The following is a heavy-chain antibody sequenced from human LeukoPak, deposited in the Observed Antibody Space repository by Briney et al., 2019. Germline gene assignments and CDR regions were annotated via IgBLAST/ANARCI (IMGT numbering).Heavy chain of an antibody. CDR1: GYSISSGHY. CDR3: ARTYGSGSYSRNWFDP. Sequence: SETLSLTCTVSGYSISSGHYWGWIRQPPGKGLEWIGSISPSGSTYYNPSLKSRVIISVDTSKKQFSLKLSSVTAADTAVYYCARTYGSGSYSRNWFDPWGQGTLVTVSS. D-gene: IGHD3-10*01. V-gene: IGHV4-38-2*02. J-gene: IGHJ5*02. CDR2: ISPSGST.